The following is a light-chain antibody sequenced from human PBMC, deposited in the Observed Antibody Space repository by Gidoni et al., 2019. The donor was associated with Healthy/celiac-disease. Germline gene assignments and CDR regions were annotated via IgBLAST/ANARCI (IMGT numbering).Light chain of an antibody. V-gene: IGKV2-30*02. Sequence: DVVMTQSPLSLPVTLGQPASSSCRSSQSLVHSDGNIYLNWFQQRPGQSPRRLIYKVSNRDSGVPDRFSGSGSGTDFTLKISRVEAEDVGVYYCMQGTHWLWTFGQGTKVEIK. CDR3: MQGTHWLWT. CDR1: QSLVHSDGNIY. J-gene: IGKJ1*01. CDR2: KVS.